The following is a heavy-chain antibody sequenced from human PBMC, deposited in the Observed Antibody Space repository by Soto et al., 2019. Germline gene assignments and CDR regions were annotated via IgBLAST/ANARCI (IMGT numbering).Heavy chain of an antibody. V-gene: IGHV3-23*01. CDR2: ISGSGGTT. CDR3: AKTANGWFSAFDI. Sequence: EVQLLESGGGLVQPGGSLRLSCAASGFTFSSYAMSWVRQAPGKGLGWVSAISGSGGTTYYADSVKGRCTFSGDNSKNTLYLKMNSLRAEDTAVYYCAKTANGWFSAFDIWGQGTMVTVSS. CDR1: GFTFSSYA. J-gene: IGHJ3*02. D-gene: IGHD6-19*01.